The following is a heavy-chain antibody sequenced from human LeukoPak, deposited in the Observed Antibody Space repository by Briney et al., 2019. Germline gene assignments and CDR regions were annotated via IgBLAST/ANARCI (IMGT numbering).Heavy chain of an antibody. CDR3: ARDVDWGYIVVVPAAMYYYYYGMDV. V-gene: IGHV1-18*01. D-gene: IGHD2-2*01. CDR1: GYTFTSYG. CDR2: ISAYNGNT. J-gene: IGHJ6*02. Sequence: ASVKVSCKASGYTFTSYGISWVRQAPGQGLEWMRWISAYNGNTNHAQKLQGRGTMTTDTSTSTAYMELRSLRSDDTAVYYCARDVDWGYIVVVPAAMYYYYYGMDVWRQGTTVTVSS.